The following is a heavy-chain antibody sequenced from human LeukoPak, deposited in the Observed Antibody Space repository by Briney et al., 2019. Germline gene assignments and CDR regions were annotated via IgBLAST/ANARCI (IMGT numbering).Heavy chain of an antibody. Sequence: GESLKISCKGSGYSFTSYWIGWVRQMPGKGLEWMGIIYPGDSGTRYSPSFQGQVTISADKSISTAYLQWSSLKASDTAMYYCARRYCSSTSCSFSLDYWGQGTLVTVSS. D-gene: IGHD2-2*01. CDR1: GYSFTSYW. J-gene: IGHJ4*02. CDR3: ARRYCSSTSCSFSLDY. V-gene: IGHV5-51*01. CDR2: IYPGDSGT.